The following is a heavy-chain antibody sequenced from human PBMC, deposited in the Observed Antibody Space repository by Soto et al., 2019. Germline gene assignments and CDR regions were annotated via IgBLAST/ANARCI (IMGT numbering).Heavy chain of an antibody. Sequence: SATLSITCVVSDGSISSNSYDWDWIRQPPGKGLEWIGSMYYSGATYHNPSLQSRVTISVDTSKNQFSLHLSSVTAADTAVYYCARHAAYDSVWGKSDGSDYWGQGTLVTVSS. CDR3: ARHAAYDSVWGKSDGSDY. D-gene: IGHD3-16*01. CDR1: DGSISSNSYD. J-gene: IGHJ4*02. V-gene: IGHV4-39*01. CDR2: MYYSGAT.